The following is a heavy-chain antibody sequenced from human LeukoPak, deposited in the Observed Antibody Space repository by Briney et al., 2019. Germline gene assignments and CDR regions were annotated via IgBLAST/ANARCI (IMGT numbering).Heavy chain of an antibody. V-gene: IGHV4-34*01. D-gene: IGHD2-2*01. J-gene: IGHJ5*02. CDR3: ARSLVPAAPQYNWFDP. Sequence: PSETLSLTCAVYGGSFSGYYWSWIRQPPGKGLEWIGEINHSGNSNHNPSLKSRVTLSVDTSKNQFSLRLGSVTAADTALYYCARSLVPAAPQYNWFDPRGQGTLVTVSS. CDR2: INHSGNS. CDR1: GGSFSGYY.